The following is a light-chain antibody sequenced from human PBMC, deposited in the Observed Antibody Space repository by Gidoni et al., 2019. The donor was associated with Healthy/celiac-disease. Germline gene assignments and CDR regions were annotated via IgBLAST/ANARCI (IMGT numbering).Light chain of an antibody. J-gene: IGLJ3*02. CDR3: AAWDDSLKGV. Sequence: QSVLTQPPSASGTPGQRVTISCSGSSSNIGSNTVNWYQQLPGTAPKLLIYRNNQRPSAVPDRFSGSKSGTSASLAISGLQSEDEADYYCAAWDDSLKGVFGGGTKLTVL. V-gene: IGLV1-44*01. CDR1: SSNIGSNT. CDR2: RNN.